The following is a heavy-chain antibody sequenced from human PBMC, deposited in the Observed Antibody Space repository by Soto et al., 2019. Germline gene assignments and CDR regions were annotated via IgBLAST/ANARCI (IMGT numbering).Heavy chain of an antibody. CDR2: IYPGNSDT. D-gene: IGHD3-9*01. CDR3: ARHVYYDVLKKNY. J-gene: IGHJ4*02. V-gene: IGHV5-51*01. Sequence: SLKISCKGSGYNFANYWISWVRQMPGKGLEWMGIIYPGNSDTRYSPSFQGQVTISADTSISTAYLEWSSLKASDTAIYYCARHVYYDVLKKNYWGQGTLVTVSS. CDR1: GYNFANYW.